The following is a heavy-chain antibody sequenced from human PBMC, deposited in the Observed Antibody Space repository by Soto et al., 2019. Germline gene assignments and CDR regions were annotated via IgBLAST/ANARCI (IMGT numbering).Heavy chain of an antibody. D-gene: IGHD5-12*01. CDR3: ARLDGYDHSLDC. Sequence: SETLSLTCTVSGGSIISHYWSWILQPPWQGLEWIGYIYYSGSTNYNPSLKSRVTISVDTSKSQFSPRLSSVTAADPAVYFWARLDGYDHSLDCGVKGALVTVSS. J-gene: IGHJ4*02. CDR1: GGSIISHY. V-gene: IGHV4-59*08. CDR2: IYYSGST.